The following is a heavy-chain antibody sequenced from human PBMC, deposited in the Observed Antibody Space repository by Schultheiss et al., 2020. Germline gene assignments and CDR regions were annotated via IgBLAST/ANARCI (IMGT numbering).Heavy chain of an antibody. D-gene: IGHD6-19*01. CDR3: ARELYSSGWEAFDY. Sequence: SETLSLTCTVSGGSISSGGYYWSWIRQHPGKGLEWIGYIYYSGSTYYNPSLKSRVTISVDTSKNQFSLKLSSVTAADTAVYYCARELYSSGWEAFDYWGQGTLVTVSS. CDR2: IYYSGST. J-gene: IGHJ4*02. V-gene: IGHV4-31*03. CDR1: GGSISSGGYY.